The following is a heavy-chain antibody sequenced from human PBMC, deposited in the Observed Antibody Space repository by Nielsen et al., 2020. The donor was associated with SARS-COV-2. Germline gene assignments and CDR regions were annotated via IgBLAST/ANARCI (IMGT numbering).Heavy chain of an antibody. CDR1: GGSISSYY. V-gene: IGHV4-59*01. J-gene: IGHJ5*02. CDR3: AGRYGHQPFDP. D-gene: IGHD2-2*01. Sequence: SETLSLTCTVSGGSISSYYWSWIRQPPGKGLEWIGYIYYSGSTNYNPSLKSRVTISVDTSKNQFSLKLSSVTAADTAVYCCAGRYGHQPFDPWGQGTLVTVSS. CDR2: IYYSGST.